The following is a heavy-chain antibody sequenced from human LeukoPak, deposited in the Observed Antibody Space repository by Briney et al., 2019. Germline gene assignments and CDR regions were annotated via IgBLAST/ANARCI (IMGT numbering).Heavy chain of an antibody. Sequence: GASVKVSCKASVGTFSSYAISLVGQAPAPGLEWVGVIIPTFGTANYAQKFQGRVTITTDESTSTAYMELSSLRSEDTAVYYCSIAAAGPRIWRRYFDLWGRGTLVTVSS. CDR2: IIPTFGTA. V-gene: IGHV1-69*05. J-gene: IGHJ2*01. D-gene: IGHD6-13*01. CDR3: SIAAAGPRIWRRYFDL. CDR1: VGTFSSYA.